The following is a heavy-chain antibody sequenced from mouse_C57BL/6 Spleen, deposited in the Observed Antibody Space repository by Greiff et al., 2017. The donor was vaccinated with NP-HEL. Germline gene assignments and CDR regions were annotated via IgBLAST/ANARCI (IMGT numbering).Heavy chain of an antibody. V-gene: IGHV14-2*01. CDR2: IDPEDGET. CDR3: ARYEAMDY. CDR1: GFNITDYY. Sequence: VQLKQSGAELVKPGASVKLSCTASGFNITDYYMHWVKQRTEQGLEWIGRIDPEDGETKYAPTFQGQATITADTTSNTAYLQLSSLTSEDTAVYCCARYEAMDYWGQGTSVTVSS. D-gene: IGHD2-14*01. J-gene: IGHJ4*01.